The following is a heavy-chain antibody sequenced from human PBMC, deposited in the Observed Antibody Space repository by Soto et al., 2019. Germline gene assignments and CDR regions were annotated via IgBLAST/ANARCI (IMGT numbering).Heavy chain of an antibody. D-gene: IGHD3-3*01. CDR1: GFTFSSYG. V-gene: IGHV3-30*18. J-gene: IGHJ2*01. CDR3: AKGGYDFWSGRLYFDL. CDR2: ISYDGSNK. Sequence: GGSLRLSCAASGFTFSSYGMHWVRQAPGKGLEWVAVISYDGSNKYYADSVKGRFTISRDNSKNTLYLQMNSLRAEDTAVYYCAKGGYDFWSGRLYFDLWGRGTLVTVFS.